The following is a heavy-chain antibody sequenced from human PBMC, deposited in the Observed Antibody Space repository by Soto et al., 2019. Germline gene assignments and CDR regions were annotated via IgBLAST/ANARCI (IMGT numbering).Heavy chain of an antibody. J-gene: IGHJ4*02. D-gene: IGHD3-22*01. V-gene: IGHV1-69*02. CDR1: GGTFSSYT. CDR3: AINYYDSSGLPYYFDY. Sequence: GASVKVSCKASGGTFSSYTISWVRQAPGQGLEWMGRIIPILGIANYAQKFQGRVTITADKSTSTAYMELSSLRSEDTAVYYCAINYYDSSGLPYYFDYWGQGTLVTVSS. CDR2: IIPILGIA.